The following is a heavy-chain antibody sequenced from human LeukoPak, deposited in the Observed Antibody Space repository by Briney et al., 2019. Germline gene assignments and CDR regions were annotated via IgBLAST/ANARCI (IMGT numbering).Heavy chain of an antibody. J-gene: IGHJ1*01. CDR2: MNPNSGNT. CDR1: GYTFTSYD. CDR3: ARVSPARGDPPPH. Sequence: GASVKVSCKASGYTFTSYDINWVRQATGQGLEWMGWMNPNSGNTGYAQKFQDRVTMTRNASISTAYMELSSLRSEETAVYYCARVSPARGDPPPHWGQGTLVTVSS. D-gene: IGHD3-10*01. V-gene: IGHV1-8*01.